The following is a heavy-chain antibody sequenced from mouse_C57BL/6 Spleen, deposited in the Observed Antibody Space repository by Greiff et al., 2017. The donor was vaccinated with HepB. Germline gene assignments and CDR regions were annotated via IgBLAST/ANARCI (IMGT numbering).Heavy chain of an antibody. V-gene: IGHV5-17*01. J-gene: IGHJ1*03. CDR1: GFTFSDYG. CDR3: ARSKGLTGTYWYFDV. CDR2: ISSGSSTI. D-gene: IGHD4-1*01. Sequence: EVKLMESGGGLVKPGGSLKLSCAASGFTFSDYGMHWVRQAPEKGLEWVAYISSGSSTIYYADTVKGRFTISRDNAKNTLFLQMTSLRSEDTAMYYCARSKGLTGTYWYFDVWGTGTTVTVSS.